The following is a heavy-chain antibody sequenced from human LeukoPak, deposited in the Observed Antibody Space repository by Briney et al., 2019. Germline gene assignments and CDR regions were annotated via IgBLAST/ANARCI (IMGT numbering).Heavy chain of an antibody. J-gene: IGHJ4*02. Sequence: PGRSLRLSCAASGFTFSSYGMHWVRQAPGKGLEWVAVISYDGSNKYYADSVKGRFTISRDNSKNSLYLQMNSLRAEDTAVYYCARKNSGSYYETLDYWGQGTLVTVSS. V-gene: IGHV3-30*03. CDR1: GFTFSSYG. CDR2: ISYDGSNK. CDR3: ARKNSGSYYETLDY. D-gene: IGHD1-26*01.